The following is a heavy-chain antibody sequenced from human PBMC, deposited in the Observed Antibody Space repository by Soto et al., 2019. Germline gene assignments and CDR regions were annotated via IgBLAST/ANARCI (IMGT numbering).Heavy chain of an antibody. CDR3: ASTTVWKDAFEI. CDR2: IESGGSI. Sequence: EVQLVESGGGLIQPGGSLRLSCAASGVTVNTNYMSWVRQSPGKGLEWVSLIESGGSIYYADSVKGRFTISRDNFKNTLSLQMNSLRVEDTAVYYCASTTVWKDAFEIWGQGTTVTVSS. V-gene: IGHV3-53*01. D-gene: IGHD3-16*01. CDR1: GVTVNTNY. J-gene: IGHJ3*02.